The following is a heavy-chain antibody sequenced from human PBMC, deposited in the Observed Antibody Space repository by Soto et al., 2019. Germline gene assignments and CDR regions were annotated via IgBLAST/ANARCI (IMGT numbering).Heavy chain of an antibody. CDR2: IYYSGTT. CDR1: SGSIGTYF. V-gene: IGHV4-59*01. D-gene: IGHD1-26*01. CDR3: ARGRGGTYDAFDI. J-gene: IGHJ3*02. Sequence: QVQLRESGPGLVKPSETLSLTCTVSSGSIGTYFWSWIRQPPGKGLEWIGYIYYSGTTNYNPSLKSRFTLFLDTSKNQFSLRLSSVTAADTAVYYCARGRGGTYDAFDIWGQGTLVTVSS.